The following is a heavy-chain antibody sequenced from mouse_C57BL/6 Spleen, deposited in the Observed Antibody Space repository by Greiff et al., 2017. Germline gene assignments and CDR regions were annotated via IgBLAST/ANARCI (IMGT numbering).Heavy chain of an antibody. J-gene: IGHJ3*01. V-gene: IGHV5-9-1*02. CDR1: GFTFSSYA. Sequence: EVKVVESGEGLVKPGGSLKLSCAASGFTFSSYAMSWVRQTPEKRLEWVAYISSGGDYLDYADTVKGRFTISRDNARNTLYLQMSSLKSEDTAMYYCTRDRDYGSSGDFAYWGQGTLVTVSA. CDR3: TRDRDYGSSGDFAY. CDR2: ISSGGDYL. D-gene: IGHD1-1*01.